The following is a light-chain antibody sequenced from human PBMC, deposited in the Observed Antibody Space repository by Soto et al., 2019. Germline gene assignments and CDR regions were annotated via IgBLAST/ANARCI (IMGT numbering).Light chain of an antibody. CDR3: QQYDDLPVT. CDR2: DAI. CDR1: HDITNF. J-gene: IGKJ4*01. Sequence: DIQMTQSPSSLSASVGDRVTITCQASHDITNFLNWYQQKPGRAPKLLIFDAIHLETGVPSRFSGSGSATYLSLTISNLQPEDFATYYCQQYDDLPVTFGGGTKIEIK. V-gene: IGKV1-33*01.